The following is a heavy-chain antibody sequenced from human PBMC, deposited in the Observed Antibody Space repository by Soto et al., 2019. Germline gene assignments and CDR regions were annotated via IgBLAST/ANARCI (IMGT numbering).Heavy chain of an antibody. J-gene: IGHJ4*02. CDR1: GGSFSGYY. CDR2: INHSGST. Sequence: SETLSLTCAVYGGSFSGYYWSWIRQPPGRGLEWIGEINHSGSTNYNPSLKSRVTISVDTSKNQFSLKLSSVTAADTAVYYCARLRRSFIAAAGTRVYFDYWGQGTLVTVSS. V-gene: IGHV4-34*01. D-gene: IGHD6-13*01. CDR3: ARLRRSFIAAAGTRVYFDY.